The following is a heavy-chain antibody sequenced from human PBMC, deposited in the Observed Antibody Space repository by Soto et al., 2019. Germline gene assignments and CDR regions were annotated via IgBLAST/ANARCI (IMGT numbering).Heavy chain of an antibody. CDR3: ARELYSCGAEFHYYKDY. J-gene: IGHJ4*02. CDR1: GYTFVDYF. CDR2: ISLRHHST. Sequence: ASVKVSCKASGYTFVDYFIHWVRQAPGQGLEWMGIISLRHHSTSYAQKFQDRLSVTRDPSSTTIYMELSSLRSEDTAVYYCARELYSCGAEFHYYKDYWRQGGPFTVSS. D-gene: IGHD2-21*01. V-gene: IGHV1-46*01.